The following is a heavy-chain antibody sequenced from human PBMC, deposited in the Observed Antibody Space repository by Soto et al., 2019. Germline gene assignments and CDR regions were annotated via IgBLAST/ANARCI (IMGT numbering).Heavy chain of an antibody. D-gene: IGHD2-2*01. J-gene: IGHJ4*02. CDR1: GFTFSSYG. Sequence: QVQLVESGGGVVQPGRSLRLSCAASGFTFSSYGMHWVRQAPGKRLEWVAVIWYDGSNKYYADSVNGRFTISRDNSKNSLYLQMNSLRAEDTAVYYCASSSSTSPYYFDYWGQGTLVTVSS. CDR3: ASSSSTSPYYFDY. CDR2: IWYDGSNK. V-gene: IGHV3-33*01.